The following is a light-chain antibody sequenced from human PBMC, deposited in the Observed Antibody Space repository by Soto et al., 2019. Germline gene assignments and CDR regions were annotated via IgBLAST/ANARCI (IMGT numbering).Light chain of an antibody. J-gene: IGLJ3*02. CDR2: EVS. CDR1: SSDVGAYNY. Sequence: QSALTQPPSASGSPGQSVTISCTGTSSDVGAYNYVSWYQQHPGKAPKLMIYEVSKRPSGVPDRFSGSKSGNTASLTVSGLQAEDEADYYCNAYADNIEVFGGGTKVTVL. V-gene: IGLV2-8*01. CDR3: NAYADNIEV.